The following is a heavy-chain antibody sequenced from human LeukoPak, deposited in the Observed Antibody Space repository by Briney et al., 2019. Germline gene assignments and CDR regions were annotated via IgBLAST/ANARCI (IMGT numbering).Heavy chain of an antibody. CDR1: GFTFSSYG. V-gene: IGHV3-30*18. J-gene: IGHJ4*02. CDR2: ISYDGSNK. CDR3: AKDLDSSGSAYFDY. Sequence: GGSLRLSCAASGFTFSSYGIHWVRQAPGKGLEWVAVISYDGSNKYYADSVKGRFTISRDNSKNTLYLQMNSLRAEDTAVYYCAKDLDSSGSAYFDYWGQGTLVTVSS. D-gene: IGHD6-19*01.